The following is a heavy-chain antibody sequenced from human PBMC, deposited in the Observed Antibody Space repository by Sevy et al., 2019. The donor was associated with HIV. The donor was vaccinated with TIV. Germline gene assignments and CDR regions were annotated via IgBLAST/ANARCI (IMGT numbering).Heavy chain of an antibody. V-gene: IGHV4-39*01. Sequence: SETLSLTCTVSGGSISSGTYYWGWIRRPPGKGLEWIGTIYYSGSTYYNSSLKSRVTISVDTSKNQFSLKLSSVTAADTAVYYCARHRNSLDMAAAVNWFDPWGQGTLVTVSS. J-gene: IGHJ5*02. CDR3: ARHRNSLDMAAAVNWFDP. CDR1: GGSISSGTYY. CDR2: IYYSGST. D-gene: IGHD6-13*01.